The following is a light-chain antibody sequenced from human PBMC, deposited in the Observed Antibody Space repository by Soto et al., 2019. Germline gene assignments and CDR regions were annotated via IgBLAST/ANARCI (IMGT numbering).Light chain of an antibody. CDR1: SSNIGAGYD. CDR2: GNA. Sequence: QSVLTQPPSVSGAPGQAVTISCTGNSSNIGAGYDVHWYQQLPGAAPKLLIYGNANRPSGVPDRFSGSKSGTSASLAISGLRSEDEAEYYCAVWDDSLRGVLFGGGTKVTVL. J-gene: IGLJ2*01. CDR3: AVWDDSLRGVL. V-gene: IGLV1-40*01.